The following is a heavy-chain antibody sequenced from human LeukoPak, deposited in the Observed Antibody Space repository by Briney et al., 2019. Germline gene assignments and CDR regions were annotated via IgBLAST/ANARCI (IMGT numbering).Heavy chain of an antibody. CDR2: IYSGGTT. CDR3: ARDHYSRLDY. J-gene: IGHJ4*02. Sequence: GGSLRLSCAASGFTVSGNSMNWVRQAPGKGLEWVSVIYSGGTTNYADSVKGRFTISRDNAKNSLYLQMNSLRAEDTAVYYCARDHYSRLDYWGQGTLVTVSS. V-gene: IGHV3-66*01. D-gene: IGHD4-11*01. CDR1: GFTVSGNS.